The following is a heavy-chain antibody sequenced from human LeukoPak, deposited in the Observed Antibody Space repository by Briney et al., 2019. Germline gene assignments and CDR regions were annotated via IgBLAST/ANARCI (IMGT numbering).Heavy chain of an antibody. CDR3: ARIAAAGTGTGLIDY. J-gene: IGHJ4*02. Sequence: GGSLRLSCAASGFTFSSYAMSWVRQAPGKGLEWVSAISGSGGSTYYADSVKGRFTISRDNSKNTLYLQMNRLRAEDTAVYYCARIAAAGTGTGLIDYWGQGTLVTASS. CDR2: ISGSGGST. D-gene: IGHD6-13*01. CDR1: GFTFSSYA. V-gene: IGHV3-23*01.